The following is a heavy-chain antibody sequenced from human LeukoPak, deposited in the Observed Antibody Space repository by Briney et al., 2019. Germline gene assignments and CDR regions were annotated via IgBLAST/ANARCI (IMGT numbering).Heavy chain of an antibody. D-gene: IGHD1-26*01. CDR2: IGSAGGT. CDR1: GFTLSSYD. V-gene: IGHV3-13*01. CDR3: ARGWEREFDY. Sequence: HTGGSLRLSCAASGFTLSSYDMHWVRQATGKGLEWVSAIGSAGGTYYPGSVKGRFTISRENAKNSLYLQMDSLRAGDTAVYYCARGWEREFDYWGQGTLVTVSS. J-gene: IGHJ4*02.